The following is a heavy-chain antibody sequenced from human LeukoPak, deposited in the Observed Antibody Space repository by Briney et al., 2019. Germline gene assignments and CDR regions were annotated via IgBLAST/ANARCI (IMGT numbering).Heavy chain of an antibody. J-gene: IGHJ4*02. CDR1: GYTFTGYY. D-gene: IGHD2-15*01. CDR2: INPNSGGT. V-gene: IGHV1-2*02. Sequence: ASVKVSCKASGYTFTGYYMHWVRQAPGQGLEWMGWINPNSGGTNYAQKFQGRVTMTRDTSISTAYMELSRLRSDGTAVYYCARDGDIGVVVAATPSFSFDYWGQGTLVTVFS. CDR3: ARDGDIGVVVAATPSFSFDY.